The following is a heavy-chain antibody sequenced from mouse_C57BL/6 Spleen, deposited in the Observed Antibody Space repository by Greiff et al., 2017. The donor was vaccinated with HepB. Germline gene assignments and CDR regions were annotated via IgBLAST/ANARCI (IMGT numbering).Heavy chain of an antibody. CDR1: GYTFTSYW. J-gene: IGHJ1*03. Sequence: VQLQQPGAELVRPGSSVKLSCKASGYTFTSYWMDWVKQRPGQGLEWIGNIYPSDSETHYNQKFKDKATLTVDKSSSTAYMQLSSLTSEDSAVYYCAREKEGYFDVWGTGTTVTVSS. V-gene: IGHV1-61*01. CDR3: AREKEGYFDV. CDR2: IYPSDSET.